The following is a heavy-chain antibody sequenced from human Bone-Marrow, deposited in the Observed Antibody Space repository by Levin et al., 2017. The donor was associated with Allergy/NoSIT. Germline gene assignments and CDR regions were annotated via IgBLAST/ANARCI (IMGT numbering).Heavy chain of an antibody. D-gene: IGHD6-19*01. CDR2: IPRDEGGI. Sequence: PGGSLRLSCAASGFTFTNHWMTWVRQAPGKGLEWVAHIPRDEGGIYYADSVKGRFAISRDNAKDSVYLQMNNLRADDTAVYYCVRDSDWSFNHWGQGTLVTVSS. CDR3: VRDSDWSFNH. V-gene: IGHV3-7*01. J-gene: IGHJ4*02. CDR1: GFTFTNHW.